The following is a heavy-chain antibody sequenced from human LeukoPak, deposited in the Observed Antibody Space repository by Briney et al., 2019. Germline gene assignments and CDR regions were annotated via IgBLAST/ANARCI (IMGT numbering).Heavy chain of an antibody. CDR1: GYTFTSYG. V-gene: IGHV1-18*01. CDR2: ISAYNGNT. J-gene: IGHJ6*02. Sequence: ASVKVSCKASGYTFTSYGINWVRQAPGQGLEWMGWISAYNGNTNYAQKLQGRVTMTTDTSTSTAYMQLRSLRSDDTAVYYCARDMATIAYYYYGMDVGGQGTTVTVSS. CDR3: ARDMATIAYYYYGMDV. D-gene: IGHD5-24*01.